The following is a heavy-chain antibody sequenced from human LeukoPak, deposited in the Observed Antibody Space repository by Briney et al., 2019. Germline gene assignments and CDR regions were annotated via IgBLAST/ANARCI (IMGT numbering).Heavy chain of an antibody. CDR3: ASDGGYYYYGMDV. V-gene: IGHV4-4*07. J-gene: IGHJ6*02. D-gene: IGHD2-15*01. CDR2: IYTSGST. CDR1: GFSISSYY. Sequence: PSETLSLSCTVSGFSISSYYWSWIRQPAGKGLEWIGRIYTSGSTNYNPSLKSRVTTSVDTSKNQFSLKLSSVTAADTGVYYCASDGGYYYYGMDVWGQETTVTVSS.